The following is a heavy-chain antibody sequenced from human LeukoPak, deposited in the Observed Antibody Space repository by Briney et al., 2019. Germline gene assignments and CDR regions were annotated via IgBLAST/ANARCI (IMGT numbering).Heavy chain of an antibody. D-gene: IGHD3-10*01. CDR1: GESFSGHY. V-gene: IGHV4-34*01. J-gene: IGHJ4*02. Sequence: SETLSLTCAVYGESFSGHYWTWIRQPPGRGLYWIGEINHSGSTTSNPSLNNRVTISVDTSKDQFSLKLTSVTAADTAVYYCARPRYGSGSLDSWGQGTLVTVSS. CDR2: INHSGST. CDR3: ARPRYGSGSLDS.